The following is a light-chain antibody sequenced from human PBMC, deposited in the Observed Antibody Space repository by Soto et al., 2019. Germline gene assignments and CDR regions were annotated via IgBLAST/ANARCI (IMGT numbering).Light chain of an antibody. Sequence: DIQMTHSPSTLSASVGGRVSITCRASRSISTWLAWYQQKPGKAPKLLIYKASSLESGVPSRFSGSGSGTEFTLTISSLQPDDFATYYCQQYDSEPWTFGQGTKVDI. CDR2: KAS. V-gene: IGKV1-5*03. J-gene: IGKJ1*01. CDR1: RSISTW. CDR3: QQYDSEPWT.